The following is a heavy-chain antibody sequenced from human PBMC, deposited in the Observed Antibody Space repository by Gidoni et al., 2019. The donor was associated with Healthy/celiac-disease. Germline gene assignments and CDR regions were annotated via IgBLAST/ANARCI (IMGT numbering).Heavy chain of an antibody. CDR3: ARRRIVGAPRSHFDY. Sequence: QVQLQQWGAGLSKPSETLSLTCAVYGGSFSGYYWSWIRQPPGKGLEWIGEINHSGSTNYNPSLKSRVTISVDTSKNQFSLKLSSVTAADTAVYYCARRRIVGAPRSHFDYWGQGTLVTVSS. D-gene: IGHD1-26*01. J-gene: IGHJ4*02. CDR2: INHSGST. V-gene: IGHV4-34*01. CDR1: GGSFSGYY.